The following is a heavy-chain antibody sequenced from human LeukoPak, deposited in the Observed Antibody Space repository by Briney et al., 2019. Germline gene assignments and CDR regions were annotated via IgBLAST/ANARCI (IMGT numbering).Heavy chain of an antibody. D-gene: IGHD5-24*01. Sequence: SETLTLTCIVSGGSISGSNYYWGWIRQPPGMGLEWIGSIFYSGRTYFNPSLKSRVTISVDTSKNQFSLRLSSVTAADTAVYYCARHEEEDGYNAKTLDYWGQGALVTVSS. CDR3: ARHEEEDGYNAKTLDY. V-gene: IGHV4-39*01. CDR1: GGSISGSNYY. J-gene: IGHJ4*02. CDR2: IFYSGRT.